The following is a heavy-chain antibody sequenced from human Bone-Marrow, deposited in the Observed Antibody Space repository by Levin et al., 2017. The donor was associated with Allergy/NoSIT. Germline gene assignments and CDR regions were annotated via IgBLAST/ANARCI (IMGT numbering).Heavy chain of an antibody. J-gene: IGHJ1*01. CDR3: AKMEQQLVQGTFQE. V-gene: IGHV3-23*01. Sequence: GESLKISCAASGFTSGYFAMSWVRQTPGKGLEWDSSIVGSGSATYYADSVRGRFTISRDESKNTVYLHMNNLSADDTALYYCAKMEQQLVQGTFQEWGQGTLVTVSS. CDR2: IVGSGSAT. CDR1: GFTSGYFA. D-gene: IGHD6-13*01.